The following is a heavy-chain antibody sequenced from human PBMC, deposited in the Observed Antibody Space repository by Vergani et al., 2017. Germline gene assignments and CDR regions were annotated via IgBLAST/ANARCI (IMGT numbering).Heavy chain of an antibody. D-gene: IGHD2-2*01. CDR2: IIPILGIA. CDR3: ARDIVVPAATYYYFYGMDG. J-gene: IGHJ6*01. CDR1: GGTFSSYT. Sequence: QVQLVQSGAEVKKPGSSVKVSCKASGGTFSSYTISWVRQAPGQGLEWMGRIIPILGIANYAQKFQGRVTITADKSTSTAYMELSSLRSEDTAVYYCARDIVVPAATYYYFYGMDGWGQGTTVTVSS. V-gene: IGHV1-69*08.